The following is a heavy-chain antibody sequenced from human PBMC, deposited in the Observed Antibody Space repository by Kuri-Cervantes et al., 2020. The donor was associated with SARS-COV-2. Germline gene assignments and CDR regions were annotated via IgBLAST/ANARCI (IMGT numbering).Heavy chain of an antibody. CDR1: GFTVSSNY. CDR3: ARGRGYCSGGSCSEF. Sequence: GGSLRLSCAASGFTVSSNYMSWVRQAPGKGLEWVSVIYSGGSTYYADSVKGRFTISRDNSKNTLYLQMNSLRAEDTAVYYCARGRGYCSGGSCSEFWGQGNLV. CDR2: IYSGGST. D-gene: IGHD2-15*01. V-gene: IGHV3-53*01. J-gene: IGHJ4*02.